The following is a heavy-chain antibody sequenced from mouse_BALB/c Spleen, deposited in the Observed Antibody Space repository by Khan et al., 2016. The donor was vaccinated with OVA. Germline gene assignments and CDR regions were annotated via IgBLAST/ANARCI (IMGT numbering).Heavy chain of an antibody. V-gene: IGHV1-4*01. J-gene: IGHJ3*01. Sequence: QVRLQQSGAELARPGASVKMSCKASGYTFTSYTIHWIKERPGQGLEWIGYINPSNGYTNYNQKFKDKATLTTDKSSTTAYLQLSSLTSDDSAVYNCVRDGAYHRNDGWFAYWGQGTLVTGSA. CDR1: GYTFTSYT. D-gene: IGHD2-14*01. CDR2: INPSNGYT. CDR3: VRDGAYHRNDGWFAY.